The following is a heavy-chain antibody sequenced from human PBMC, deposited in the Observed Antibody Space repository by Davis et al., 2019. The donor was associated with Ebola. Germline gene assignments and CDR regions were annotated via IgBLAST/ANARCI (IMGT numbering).Heavy chain of an antibody. J-gene: IGHJ4*02. Sequence: PGGSLRLSCAASGFTFSNYAMSWVRQAPGKGPEWVSAISGGGDSPYYADSVKGRFTISRDNSKNTVYLQMDSLRGEDTAVYYCAKDRDGYSSSWFFGYWGQGTLVTVSS. CDR3: AKDRDGYSSSWFFGY. CDR1: GFTFSNYA. CDR2: ISGGGDSP. V-gene: IGHV3-23*01. D-gene: IGHD6-13*01.